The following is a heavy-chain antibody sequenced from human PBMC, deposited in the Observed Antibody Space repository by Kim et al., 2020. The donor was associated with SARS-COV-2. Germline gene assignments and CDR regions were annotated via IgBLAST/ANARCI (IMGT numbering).Heavy chain of an antibody. J-gene: IGHJ6*02. V-gene: IGHV3-23*01. Sequence: SVKGRFTISRDNAKNTLYLKMNSLRAEDTAVYYCAKDSSSWYYYYGMDVWGQGTTVTVSS. CDR3: AKDSSSWYYYYGMDV. D-gene: IGHD6-13*01.